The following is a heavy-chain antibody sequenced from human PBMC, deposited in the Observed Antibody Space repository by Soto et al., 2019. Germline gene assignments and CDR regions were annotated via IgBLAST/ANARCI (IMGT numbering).Heavy chain of an antibody. CDR2: VIPNLGVT. Sequence: SVKVSCKASGGTLSSYTFSWVRQAPGQGLEWMGRVIPNLGVTNYAKKFQGRFTIIVDTSTSTAYMELSSLRYEDTAVYYCARVLGVVPAADAYYYYGMDVWGQGTTVTVSS. D-gene: IGHD2-2*01. CDR3: ARVLGVVPAADAYYYYGMDV. CDR1: GGTLSSYT. J-gene: IGHJ6*02. V-gene: IGHV1-69*02.